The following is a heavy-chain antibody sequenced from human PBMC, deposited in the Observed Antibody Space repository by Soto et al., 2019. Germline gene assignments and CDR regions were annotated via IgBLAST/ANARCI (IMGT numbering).Heavy chain of an antibody. CDR3: GRVVEGATRHTDFDS. CDR1: GVSIHNSHSF. D-gene: IGHD2-15*01. V-gene: IGHV4-39*01. CDR2: VYYSGGA. J-gene: IGHJ5*01. Sequence: SETLSLTCAVSGVSIHNSHSFWGWIRQPPGKGLEFIGSVYYSGGANYNPPLKGRVTVSIDTSNNQFSLRVNSVTAADTAVYYCGRVVEGATRHTDFDSWGQGSLVTVSS.